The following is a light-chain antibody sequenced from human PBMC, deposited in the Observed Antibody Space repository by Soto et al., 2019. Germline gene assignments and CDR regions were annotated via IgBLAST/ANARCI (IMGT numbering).Light chain of an antibody. Sequence: EVVMTQSPDTLSVFPGEGATLSCRASHSVDTNLAWYQQKPGQAPRLLIYGASTRATGIPVRFSGSGSGTEFTLTISSLQSEDFAVYYCHQYNNWPPWTFGQGTKVEIK. V-gene: IGKV3D-15*01. CDR2: GAS. CDR1: HSVDTN. J-gene: IGKJ1*01. CDR3: HQYNNWPPWT.